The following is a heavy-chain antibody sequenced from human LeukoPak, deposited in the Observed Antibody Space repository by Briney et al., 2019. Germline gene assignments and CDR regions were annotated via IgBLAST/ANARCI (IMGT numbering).Heavy chain of an antibody. Sequence: PGGSLRLSCAASGFTFSSYAMSWIRQAPGTGLDLVSGIYGSGPYTFYTDSVKSRVTISRDSSKNTLYLQMNSLMSADTALYYCAKHGYCSGISCFFDFWGQGTLVTVSS. V-gene: IGHV3-23*01. CDR1: GFTFSSYA. CDR2: IYGSGPYT. CDR3: AKHGYCSGISCFFDF. J-gene: IGHJ4*02. D-gene: IGHD2-2*03.